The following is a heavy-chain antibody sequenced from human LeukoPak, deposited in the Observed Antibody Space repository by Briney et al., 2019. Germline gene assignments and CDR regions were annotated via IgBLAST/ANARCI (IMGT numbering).Heavy chain of an antibody. Sequence: GGSLRLSCAASGFTFSSHWMSWVRQAPGKGLEWVANIKEDGREEIYRDSVRGRFTISRDNAKNSLYLQMNSLRAEDTAVYYCARDPINDYQSLDFWGQGTLVTVSS. V-gene: IGHV3-7*01. CDR1: GFTFSSHW. D-gene: IGHD4-11*01. J-gene: IGHJ4*02. CDR2: IKEDGREE. CDR3: ARDPINDYQSLDF.